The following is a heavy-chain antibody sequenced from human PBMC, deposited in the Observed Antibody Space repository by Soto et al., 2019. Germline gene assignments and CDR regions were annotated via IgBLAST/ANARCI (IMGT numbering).Heavy chain of an antibody. D-gene: IGHD2-2*01. J-gene: IGHJ4*02. CDR2: IYYSVTT. CDR1: GYSITSSNC. CDR3: AMTSGDTHLHGLDY. V-gene: IGHV4-28*01. Sequence: SETLSLTCAVSGYSITSSNCWGWIRQPPGKGLEWIGYIYYSVTTYYNPSLESRVTMSVDTSKNQFSLRLNSVTAVYTAVYYCAMTSGDTHLHGLDYWAQGTLVTVSS.